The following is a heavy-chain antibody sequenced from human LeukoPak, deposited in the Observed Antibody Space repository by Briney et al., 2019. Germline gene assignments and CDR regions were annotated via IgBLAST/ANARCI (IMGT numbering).Heavy chain of an antibody. CDR2: ISYDGSNK. V-gene: IGHV3-30-3*01. CDR3: ARDYREEAGY. Sequence: PGRSLRLSCAASGFTFSSYAMHWVRQAPGKGLEWVAVISYDGSNKYYADSVKGRFTISRDNSKNTLYLQMNSLRAEDTAVYYCARDYREEAGYWGQGPLVTVSS. CDR1: GFTFSSYA. D-gene: IGHD1-14*01. J-gene: IGHJ1*01.